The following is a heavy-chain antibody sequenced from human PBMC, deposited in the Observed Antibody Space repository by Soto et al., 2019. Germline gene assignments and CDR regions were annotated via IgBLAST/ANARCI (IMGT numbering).Heavy chain of an antibody. CDR2: INHSGST. D-gene: IGHD6-13*01. Sequence: SETLSLTCAVYGGSFSGYYWSWIRQPPGKGLEWIGEINHSGSTNYNPSLKSRVTISVDTSKNQFTLKLSSVTAADTAVYYCARGDVRYSRSIADYWGQGTLVTVSS. CDR1: GGSFSGYY. V-gene: IGHV4-34*01. J-gene: IGHJ4*02. CDR3: ARGDVRYSRSIADY.